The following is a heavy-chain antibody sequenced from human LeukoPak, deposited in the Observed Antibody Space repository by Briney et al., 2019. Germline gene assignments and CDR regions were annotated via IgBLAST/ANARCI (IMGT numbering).Heavy chain of an antibody. J-gene: IGHJ4*02. CDR2: INQDGSEK. D-gene: IGHD4/OR15-4a*01. CDR1: GFTFSTFW. CDR3: ARGARVPALFDY. V-gene: IGHV3-7*05. Sequence: GGSLRLSCAASGFTFSTFWMSWVRQAPGKGLEWVANINQDGSEKYYVDSVKGLFTISRDNAKNSLSLQMNSLSAEDTAVYYCARGARVPALFDYWGQGTLVTVSS.